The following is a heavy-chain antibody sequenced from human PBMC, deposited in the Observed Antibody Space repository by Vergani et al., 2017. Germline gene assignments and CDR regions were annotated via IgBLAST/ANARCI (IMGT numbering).Heavy chain of an antibody. CDR1: DYTFTNYG. CDR3: ARARAGRQGLAASGFDS. J-gene: IGHJ4*02. V-gene: IGHV1-18*01. Sequence: QVQLVQSGAEVKKPGASVRVSCKASDYTFTNYGISWVRQAPGQGLEWMGWISAYNGDPNYAQKLHGRVTMTTDASTSTAYMEPRSLRSDDTAVYYCARARAGRQGLAASGFDSWGQGTLVTVSS. D-gene: IGHD6-19*01. CDR2: ISAYNGDP.